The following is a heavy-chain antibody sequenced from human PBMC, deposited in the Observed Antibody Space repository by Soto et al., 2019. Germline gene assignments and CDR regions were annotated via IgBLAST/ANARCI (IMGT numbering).Heavy chain of an antibody. V-gene: IGHV4-30-2*01. D-gene: IGHD4-17*01. CDR1: GGSISSGGYS. CDR2: IYHSGSN. CDR3: ARAPTTVVTLGYFDL. J-gene: IGHJ2*01. Sequence: QLQLQESGSGLVKPSQTLSLTCAVSGGSISSGGYSWSWIRQPPGKGLEWIGYIYHSGSNYYNPSLTSLVTISVDRSKNQFSLKLSSVTAADTAVYYCARAPTTVVTLGYFDLWGRGTLVTVSS.